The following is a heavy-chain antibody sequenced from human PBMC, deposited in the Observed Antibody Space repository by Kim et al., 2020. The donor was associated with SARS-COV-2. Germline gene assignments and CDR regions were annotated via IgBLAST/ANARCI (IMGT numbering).Heavy chain of an antibody. CDR1: GYTFTGYY. D-gene: IGHD3-3*01. CDR2: INPNSGGT. Sequence: ASVKVSCKASGYTFTGYYMHWVRQAPGQGLEWMGWINPNSGGTNYAQKFQGRVTMTRDTSISTAYMELSRLRSDDTAVYYCARELFTIFGVDPFVYWGQGTLVTVSS. CDR3: ARELFTIFGVDPFVY. V-gene: IGHV1-2*02. J-gene: IGHJ4*02.